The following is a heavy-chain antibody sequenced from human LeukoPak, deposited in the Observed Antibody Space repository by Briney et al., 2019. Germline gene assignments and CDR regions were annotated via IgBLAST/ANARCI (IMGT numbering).Heavy chain of an antibody. D-gene: IGHD3-3*01. CDR3: ARGTLYDFWSGYHSYYYYYMDV. V-gene: IGHV1-69*06. Sequence: SVKVSCKASGGTFSSYAISWVRQAPGQGLEWMGGIIPIFGTANYAQKFQGRVTITADKSTSTAYMELSSLRSEDTAVYYCARGTLYDFWSGYHSYYYYYMDVWGKGTTVTVSS. J-gene: IGHJ6*03. CDR2: IIPIFGTA. CDR1: GGTFSSYA.